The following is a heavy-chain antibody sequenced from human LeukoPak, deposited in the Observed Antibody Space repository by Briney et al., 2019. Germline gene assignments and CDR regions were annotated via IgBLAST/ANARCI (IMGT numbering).Heavy chain of an antibody. Sequence: GGSLRLSCSASGFTLTWHVMHWVRQAPGKALEYVSFIHHNGDITSYADSVRGRFTVSRDNSKNTLFLELSSLRTDDTAVYYCARGLRGNYYYGMDVWGQGTTVTVSS. J-gene: IGHJ6*02. CDR3: ARGLRGNYYYGMDV. D-gene: IGHD3-10*01. V-gene: IGHV3-64D*06. CDR1: GFTLTWHV. CDR2: IHHNGDIT.